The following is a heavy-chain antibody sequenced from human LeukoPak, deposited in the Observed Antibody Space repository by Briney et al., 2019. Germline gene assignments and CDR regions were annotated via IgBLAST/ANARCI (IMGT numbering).Heavy chain of an antibody. Sequence: GGSLRLSCAASGFTVTRNYMTWVRQAPGKGLEWVSVTYSGGRTYYEDSVKGRFTISRDNSKNTLYLQMNSLRAEDTAVYYCARVSSSDQGYYMDVWGKGTTVTVSS. CDR3: ARVSSSDQGYYMDV. V-gene: IGHV3-53*01. D-gene: IGHD1-26*01. CDR1: GFTVTRNY. CDR2: TYSGGRT. J-gene: IGHJ6*03.